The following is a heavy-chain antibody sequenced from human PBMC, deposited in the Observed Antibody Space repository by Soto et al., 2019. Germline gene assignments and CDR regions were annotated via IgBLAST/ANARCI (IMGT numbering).Heavy chain of an antibody. CDR3: AKKVNSASGSQYFDY. CDR2: FRAGGDDGTT. CDR1: GFTFSSYS. D-gene: IGHD3-10*01. V-gene: IGHV3-23*01. J-gene: IGHJ4*02. Sequence: EVHLLESGGGLVQPGGSLRLSCVASGFTFSSYSMSWVRQAPGKGLEWVSGFRAGGDDGTTYYADSVKGRFTISRDNSKNTLFLQMNSLRAEATAIYSCAKKVNSASGSQYFDYFGQGTLVTVSS.